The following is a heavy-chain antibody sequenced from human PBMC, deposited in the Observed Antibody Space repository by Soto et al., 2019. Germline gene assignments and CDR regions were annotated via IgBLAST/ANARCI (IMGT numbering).Heavy chain of an antibody. CDR1: GYTFSRYG. D-gene: IGHD2-8*01. CDR2: ISGYNGDT. Sequence: QGQLVQSGPEVKKPGASVKVSCKTSGYTFSRYGISWVRQAPGQGLEWMGWISGYNGDTNYAQKVQGRVTMTIDTSTYTAYMELRSLTSDDTAIYYCAKNGQPPYYYYGRHVWGQGTTVTVSS. V-gene: IGHV1-18*01. CDR3: AKNGQPPYYYYGRHV. J-gene: IGHJ6*02.